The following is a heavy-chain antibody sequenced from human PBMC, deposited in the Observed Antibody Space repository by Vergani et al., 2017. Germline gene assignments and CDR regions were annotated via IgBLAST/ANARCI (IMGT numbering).Heavy chain of an antibody. J-gene: IGHJ6*02. CDR3: TTDPRYCGDGSCYWLRDHHYYGMDV. D-gene: IGHD2-21*01. Sequence: EVQLVESGGGIVKPGGSLRLSCVASGFSFRNAWMNWVRRTPGKGLEWVARIKSTFDRGPTDYAAAVKGRFTISRDDSKNTMFLQMNGLKTEDIGVYYCTTDPRYCGDGSCYWLRDHHYYGMDVWGQGTTVTVSS. CDR2: IKSTFDRGPT. V-gene: IGHV3-15*07. CDR1: GFSFRNAW.